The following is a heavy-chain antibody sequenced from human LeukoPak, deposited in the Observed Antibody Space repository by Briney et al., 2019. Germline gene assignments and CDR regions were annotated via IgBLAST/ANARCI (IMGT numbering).Heavy chain of an antibody. Sequence: PSETLSLTCTVSGDSRSSGGFHWSWIRQPAVQGLEWIGRVFSSGSTFYSPSLKSRVTMSVDTSNSHFSLNLTSVTAADTALYYCAAMRGMKVMTWGQGTLVTVSS. J-gene: IGHJ1*01. D-gene: IGHD3-16*01. CDR3: AAMRGMKVMT. V-gene: IGHV4-61*02. CDR1: GDSRSSGGFH. CDR2: VFSSGST.